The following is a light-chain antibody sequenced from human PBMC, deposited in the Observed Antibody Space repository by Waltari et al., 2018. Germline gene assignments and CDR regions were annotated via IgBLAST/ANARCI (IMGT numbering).Light chain of an antibody. Sequence: QSALTQPVSVSGSPGQSITISCPGTYRDVCGSNYVSWYQQFPGEAPRLIIYDVTNRPSGVSSRFSGSKSGDTASLTISGLQTEDEADYYCSSYTSSSTLKLFGGGTKLTVL. V-gene: IGLV2-14*01. CDR1: YRDVCGSNY. J-gene: IGLJ2*01. CDR3: SSYTSSSTLKL. CDR2: DVT.